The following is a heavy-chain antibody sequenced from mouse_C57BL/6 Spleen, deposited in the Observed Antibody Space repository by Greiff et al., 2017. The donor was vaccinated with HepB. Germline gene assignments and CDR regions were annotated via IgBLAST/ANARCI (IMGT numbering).Heavy chain of an antibody. CDR1: GYTFTSYG. CDR3: ARSGLLDY. CDR2: IYPRSGNT. J-gene: IGHJ4*01. V-gene: IGHV1-81*01. Sequence: VKLMESGPELVKPGASVKISCKASGYTFTSYGISWVKQRTGQGLEWIGEIYPRSGNTYYNEKFKGKATLTADKSSSTAYMELRSLTSEDSAVYFCARSGLLDYWGQGTSVTVSS. D-gene: IGHD3-1*01.